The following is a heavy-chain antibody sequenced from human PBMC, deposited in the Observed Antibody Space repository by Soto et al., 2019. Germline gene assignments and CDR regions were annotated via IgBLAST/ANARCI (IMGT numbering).Heavy chain of an antibody. V-gene: IGHV1-69*13. CDR3: ASDLAVALIDY. Sequence: ASVKVSCKASGGTFSSYAISWVRQAPGQGLEWMGGIIPIFGTANYAQKFQGRVTITADESTSTAYMELSSLRSEDTAVYYCASDLAVALIDYWGQRTLVTVSS. CDR1: GGTFSSYA. CDR2: IIPIFGTA. D-gene: IGHD6-19*01. J-gene: IGHJ4*02.